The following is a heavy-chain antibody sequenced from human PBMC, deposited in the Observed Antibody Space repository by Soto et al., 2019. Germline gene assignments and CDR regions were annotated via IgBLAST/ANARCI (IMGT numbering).Heavy chain of an antibody. Sequence: SETLSLTCTVSGGSISSYYWSWIRQPPGKGLEWIGYIYYSGSTTYNPSLKSRVTISVDTSQNHFSLKLSSVTAADTAVYYCARSRHFEAAGPRAAVGFDYWGQGTLVTVSS. CDR2: IYYSGST. J-gene: IGHJ4*02. D-gene: IGHD6-13*01. V-gene: IGHV4-59*08. CDR3: ARSRHFEAAGPRAAVGFDY. CDR1: GGSISSYY.